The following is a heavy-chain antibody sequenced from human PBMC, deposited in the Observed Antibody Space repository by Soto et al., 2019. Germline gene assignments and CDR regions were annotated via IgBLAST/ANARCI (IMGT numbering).Heavy chain of an antibody. CDR1: GGSFSGYY. J-gene: IGHJ3*02. Sequence: TSETLSLTCAVYGGSFSGYYWSWIRQPPGKGLEWIGEINHSGSTNYNPSLKSRVTISVDTSKNQFSLKLSSVTAADTAVYYCARTTMVDFSGRVDLRRDAFDIWGQGTMVTVSS. D-gene: IGHD3-10*01. V-gene: IGHV4-34*01. CDR2: INHSGST. CDR3: ARTTMVDFSGRVDLRRDAFDI.